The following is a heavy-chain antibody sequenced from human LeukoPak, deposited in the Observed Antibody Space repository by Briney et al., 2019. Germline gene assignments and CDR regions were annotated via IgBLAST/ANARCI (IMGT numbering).Heavy chain of an antibody. D-gene: IGHD5-24*01. CDR3: ARPSPPGDGYNPPDH. J-gene: IGHJ4*02. Sequence: PGGSLRLSCVVSGFNFDNFAMHWVRQPLGKGLEWVAVISHVGRTKYYADSMKGRITISRDNSKNTLFLQMNNLRSEDTAVYFCARPSPPGDGYNPPDHWGQGTLVTVSS. CDR1: GFNFDNFA. CDR2: ISHVGRTK. V-gene: IGHV3-30*04.